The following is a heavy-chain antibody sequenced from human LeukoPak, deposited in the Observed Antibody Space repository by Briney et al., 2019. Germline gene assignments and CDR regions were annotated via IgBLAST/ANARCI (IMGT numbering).Heavy chain of an antibody. D-gene: IGHD6-19*01. CDR2: ISGSGGST. CDR1: GFTFSSYA. V-gene: IGHV3-23*01. CDR3: AKGRYSSGWRHFDY. Sequence: AGGSLRLSCAASGFTFSSYAMSWVRQAPGKGLEWVSAISGSGGSTYHADSVKGRFTISRDNSKNTLYLQMNSLRAEDTAVYYCAKGRYSSGWRHFDYWGQGTLVTVSS. J-gene: IGHJ4*02.